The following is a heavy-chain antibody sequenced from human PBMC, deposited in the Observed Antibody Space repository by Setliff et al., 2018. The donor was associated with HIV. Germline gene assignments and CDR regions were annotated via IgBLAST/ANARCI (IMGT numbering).Heavy chain of an antibody. CDR2: IYSGGDT. J-gene: IGHJ4*02. CDR1: GFTVFSNY. CDR3: ARDLGYCGGDCYPPEGY. V-gene: IGHV3-66*01. D-gene: IGHD2-21*02. Sequence: GGSLRLSCAASGFTVFSNYMSWVRQAPGKGLERVSVIYSGGDTYYADSVKARFTISRDNFKNTLYLQMNSLRAEDTAVYYCARDLGYCGGDCYPPEGYWGQGTLVTVSS.